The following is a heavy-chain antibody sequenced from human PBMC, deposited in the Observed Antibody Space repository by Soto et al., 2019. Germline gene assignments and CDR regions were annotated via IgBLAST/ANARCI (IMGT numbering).Heavy chain of an antibody. CDR1: GGSISSSSYY. J-gene: IGHJ6*02. CDR3: ARLGHQLDILALPGAVPEISPHYYGIDA. D-gene: IGHD2-2*02. V-gene: IGHV4-39*01. Sequence: QLQLQESGPGLVKPSETLSLTCDVSGGSISSSSYYWGWIRQPPGKGLEWIGTIYYSGSTYYNPSLKSRVTISVGTPKNEFSLKVKSVTAEDTAVYFCARLGHQLDILALPGAVPEISPHYYGIDAWGQGTTVTVSS. CDR2: IYYSGST.